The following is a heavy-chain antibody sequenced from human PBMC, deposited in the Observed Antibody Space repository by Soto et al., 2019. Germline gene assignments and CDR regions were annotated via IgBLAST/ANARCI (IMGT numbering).Heavy chain of an antibody. CDR2: IYSGGST. V-gene: IGHV3-66*01. D-gene: IGHD3-16*02. J-gene: IGHJ4*02. Sequence: GGSLRLSCAASGFTVSSNYMSWVRQAPGKGLEWVSVIYSGGSTYYADSVKGRFTISRDNSKNTLYLQMNSLRAEDTAVYYCARSDYIWGSYRYTQSFFDYWGQGTLVTVSS. CDR3: ARSDYIWGSYRYTQSFFDY. CDR1: GFTVSSNY.